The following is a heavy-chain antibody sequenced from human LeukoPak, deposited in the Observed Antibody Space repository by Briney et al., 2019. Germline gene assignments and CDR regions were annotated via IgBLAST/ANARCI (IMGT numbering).Heavy chain of an antibody. J-gene: IGHJ4*02. D-gene: IGHD3-22*01. CDR2: ISGSGGST. CDR1: GFTFSKTW. V-gene: IGHV3-23*01. Sequence: GGSLRLSCTASGFTFSKTWMNWVRQAPGKGLEWVSAISGSGGSTYYADSVKGRFTISRDNSKNTLYLQMNSLRAEDTAVYYCYIPYYDTSAYKGYWGQGTLVTVSS. CDR3: YIPYYDTSAYKGY.